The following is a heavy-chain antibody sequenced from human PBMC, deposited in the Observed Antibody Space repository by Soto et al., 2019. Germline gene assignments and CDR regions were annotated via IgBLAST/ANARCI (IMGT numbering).Heavy chain of an antibody. Sequence: GGSLRLSCAASRFTFSNYAMTWVRQAPGKGLEWVSGISGSGDSTYYADSVKGRFTISRDSSMNTLYLQMNSLRAEDTAVYYCASGFGVHYYDMDVWGQGTKVTVS. CDR1: RFTFSNYA. CDR2: ISGSGDST. J-gene: IGHJ6*02. V-gene: IGHV3-23*01. CDR3: ASGFGVHYYDMDV. D-gene: IGHD3-3*01.